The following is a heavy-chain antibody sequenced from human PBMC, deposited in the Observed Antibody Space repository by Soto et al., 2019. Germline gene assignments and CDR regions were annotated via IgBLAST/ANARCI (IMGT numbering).Heavy chain of an antibody. CDR3: AKWERLLRGGVYYYYYYMDV. D-gene: IGHD3-10*01. J-gene: IGHJ6*03. Sequence: GGSLRLSCAVSGFTLSSYAMSWVRQAPGEGLEWVSTISGSGTSTYYADSVQGRFTISRDNSKNTLYLQMNSLRAEGTAVYYWAKWERLLRGGVYYYYYYMDVWGKGTTVTVSS. V-gene: IGHV3-23*01. CDR1: GFTLSSYA. CDR2: ISGSGTST.